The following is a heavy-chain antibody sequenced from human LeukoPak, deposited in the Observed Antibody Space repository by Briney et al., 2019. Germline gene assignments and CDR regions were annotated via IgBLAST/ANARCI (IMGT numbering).Heavy chain of an antibody. Sequence: SETLSLSCTVSGGSISSYYWSWIRQPPGKGLEWIGYIYYSGSTNYNPSLKSRVTISVDTSKNQFSLKLSSVTAADTAVYYCARYGSSFMDVWGKGTTVTVSS. CDR3: ARYGSSFMDV. J-gene: IGHJ6*03. D-gene: IGHD6-6*01. V-gene: IGHV4-59*01. CDR2: IYYSGST. CDR1: GGSISSYY.